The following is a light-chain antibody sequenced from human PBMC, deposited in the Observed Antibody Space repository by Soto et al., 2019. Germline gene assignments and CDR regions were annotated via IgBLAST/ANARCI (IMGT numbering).Light chain of an antibody. CDR3: SSYTDSSNYV. CDR2: QVT. J-gene: IGLJ1*01. V-gene: IGLV2-14*02. CDR1: SSDVGRYNL. Sequence: QSALSQPASVSGSPGQSITISCAGTSSDVGRYNLVSWYQQQPGKAPKLMIYQVTNRPSGVSNRFSGSRSGNTASLTISGLQAEDEADYYCSSYTDSSNYVFGTGTKLTVL.